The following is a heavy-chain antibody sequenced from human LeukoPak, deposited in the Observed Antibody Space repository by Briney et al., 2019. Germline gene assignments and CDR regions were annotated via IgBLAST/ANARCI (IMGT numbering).Heavy chain of an antibody. CDR3: ARLDIVATIFDY. CDR1: GGSISSSSYY. V-gene: IGHV4-39*01. CDR2: IYYSGST. J-gene: IGHJ4*02. D-gene: IGHD5-12*01. Sequence: SETLSLTCTVSGGSISSSSYYWGWIRQPPGKGLEWIGSIYYSGSTYYSPSLRSRVTISVDTSKNQFSLKLSSVTAADTAVCYCARLDIVATIFDYWGQGTLVTVSS.